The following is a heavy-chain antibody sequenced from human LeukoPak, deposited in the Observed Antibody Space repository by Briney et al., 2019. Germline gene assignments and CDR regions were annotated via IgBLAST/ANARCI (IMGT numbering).Heavy chain of an antibody. J-gene: IGHJ5*02. CDR1: GFTFDSYS. Sequence: PGGSLRLSCAASGFTFDSYSMNWVRQAPGKGLEWVSSISVGSRYIFYADSVKGRFTISRDNAKNSLYLHTNSLRAEDTAVYYCARDSRHHRFLYWDWFDPWGQGTLVTVSS. V-gene: IGHV3-21*06. CDR2: ISVGSRYI. D-gene: IGHD2/OR15-2a*01. CDR3: ARDSRHHRFLYWDWFDP.